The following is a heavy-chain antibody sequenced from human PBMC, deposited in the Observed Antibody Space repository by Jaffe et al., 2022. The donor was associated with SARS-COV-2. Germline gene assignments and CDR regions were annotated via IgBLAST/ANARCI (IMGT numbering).Heavy chain of an antibody. CDR1: GFMFSAYA. CDR3: ARGRDDILTGYDSQGTYYWYYYMDV. V-gene: IGHV3-49*03. J-gene: IGHJ6*03. Sequence: EEQLVESGGGLVQSGQSLRLSCKASGFMFSAYAMTWFRQAPGKGPEWVGLITSKTYGGITEYAASVKGRFTISRDDSKSVAYLQMNSLKTEDTAVYYCARGRDDILTGYDSQGTYYWYYYMDVWGKGTTVTVSS. CDR2: ITSKTYGGIT. D-gene: IGHD3-9*01.